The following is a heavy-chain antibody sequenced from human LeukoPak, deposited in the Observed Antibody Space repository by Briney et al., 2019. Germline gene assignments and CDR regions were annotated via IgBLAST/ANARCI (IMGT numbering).Heavy chain of an antibody. CDR3: AKGSYYDSSGSFYFDY. J-gene: IGHJ4*02. CDR1: GFTFSSYA. Sequence: GGSLRLSCAASGFTFSSYAMNWVRQAPGKGLEWVSGISGSGDNTYYADSVKGRFTISRDNSKNTLYVQVNSLGTEDMAAYYCAKGSYYDSSGSFYFDYWGQGTLVTVSS. CDR2: ISGSGDNT. D-gene: IGHD3-22*01. V-gene: IGHV3-23*01.